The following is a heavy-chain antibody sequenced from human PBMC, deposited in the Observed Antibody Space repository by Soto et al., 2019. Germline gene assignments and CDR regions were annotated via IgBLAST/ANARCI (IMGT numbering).Heavy chain of an antibody. V-gene: IGHV1-24*01. CDR2: FDPEDGET. J-gene: IGHJ3*02. CDR1: GYTLTELS. CDR3: ATDRPLCARGASCHGDDAFDI. Sequence: GASVKVSCKVSGYTLTELSMHWVRQAPGKGLEWMGGFDPEDGETIYAQKFQGRVTMTEDTSTDTAYMELSSLRSEDTAVYYCATDRPLCARGASCHGDDAFDIWGQGTMVTVSS. D-gene: IGHD2-15*01.